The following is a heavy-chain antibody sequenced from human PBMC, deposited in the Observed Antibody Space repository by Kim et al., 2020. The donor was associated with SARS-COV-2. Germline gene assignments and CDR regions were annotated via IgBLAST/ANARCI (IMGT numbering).Heavy chain of an antibody. D-gene: IGHD2-15*01. CDR2: IYSSEST. Sequence: SETLSLTCTVSGGSISGYYWSWIRQPPGKGLEWIGYIYSSESTVYNPSLKSRVTILVDTSKNQLSLKVDSVTAADTAVYYCARGRTGGYCSGGNCYLGYWGQGSLVTVSS. CDR3: ARGRTGGYCSGGNCYLGY. J-gene: IGHJ4*02. CDR1: GGSISGYY. V-gene: IGHV4-59*01.